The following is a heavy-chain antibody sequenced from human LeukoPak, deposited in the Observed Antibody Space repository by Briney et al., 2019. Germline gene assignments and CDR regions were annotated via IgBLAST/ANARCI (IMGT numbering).Heavy chain of an antibody. Sequence: PGGSLRLSCVGSGFTFRSHAMSWVRQAPEKGLEFVSGIYENGGTTYYADSVKGRFSISRHNSKNTLYLQVDSLRGEDTAVYYCAKDFRIGYSAHFDYWGQGALVTVSS. D-gene: IGHD2-21*01. CDR2: IYENGGTT. J-gene: IGHJ4*02. V-gene: IGHV3-23*01. CDR1: GFTFRSHA. CDR3: AKDFRIGYSAHFDY.